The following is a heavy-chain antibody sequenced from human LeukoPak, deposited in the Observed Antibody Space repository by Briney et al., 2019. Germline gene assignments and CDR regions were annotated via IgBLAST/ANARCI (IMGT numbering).Heavy chain of an antibody. V-gene: IGHV1-8*03. Sequence: RASVKVSCKASGYTFTSYDINWVRQATGQGLEWMGWMNPNSGNTGYAQKFQGRVTITRNTSISTAYMELSSLRSEDTAVYYCARVERVATTTDYWGQGTLVTVSS. D-gene: IGHD5-12*01. J-gene: IGHJ4*02. CDR2: MNPNSGNT. CDR1: GYTFTSYD. CDR3: ARVERVATTTDY.